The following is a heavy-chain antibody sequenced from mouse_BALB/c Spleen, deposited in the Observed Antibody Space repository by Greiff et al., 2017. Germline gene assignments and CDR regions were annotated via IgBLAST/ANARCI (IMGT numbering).Heavy chain of an antibody. V-gene: IGHV5-17*02. D-gene: IGHD2-1*01. CDR2: ISSGSSTI. CDR1: GFTFSSFG. CDR3: GRDYYGPYWYIDV. Sequence: EVNLVESGGGLVQPGGSRKLSCAASGFTFSSFGMHWVRQAPEKGLEWVAYISSGSSTIYYADTMKGRFTISRDYPKNTLFLQMTSLRSEDTAMYYCGRDYYGPYWYIDVWGAGTTVTVSS. J-gene: IGHJ1*01.